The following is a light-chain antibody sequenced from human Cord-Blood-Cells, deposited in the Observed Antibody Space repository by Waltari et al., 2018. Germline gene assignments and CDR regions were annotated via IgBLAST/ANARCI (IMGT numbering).Light chain of an antibody. CDR3: CSYAGSSTLV. J-gene: IGLJ2*01. CDR1: SSDVGSYNL. CDR2: EGS. Sequence: QSALTQPASVSGSPGQSITISCTGTSSDVGSYNLVSWYQQPPGQAPKLMIYEGSKRPAVVSNRFSGSKSGNTASLTISGLQAEDEADYYCCSYAGSSTLVFGGGTKLTVL. V-gene: IGLV2-23*01.